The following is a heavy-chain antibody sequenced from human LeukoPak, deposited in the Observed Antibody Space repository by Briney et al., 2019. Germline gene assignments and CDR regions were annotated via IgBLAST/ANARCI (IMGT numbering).Heavy chain of an antibody. V-gene: IGHV3-21*01. CDR3: ATIDPITMVRGVIITHDY. D-gene: IGHD3-10*01. Sequence: GGSLSLSCAASGFTFSSYNMNWVRQAPGKGLEWVSSITSDSRYMYYADSVKGRFTISRDNAKNSLYLQMNSLGAEDTAVYYCATIDPITMVRGVIITHDYWGQGTLVTVSS. CDR2: ITSDSRYM. CDR1: GFTFSSYN. J-gene: IGHJ4*02.